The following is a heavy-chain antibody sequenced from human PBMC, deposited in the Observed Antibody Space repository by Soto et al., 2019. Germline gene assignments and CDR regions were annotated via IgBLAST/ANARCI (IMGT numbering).Heavy chain of an antibody. CDR2: ISSSSSYI. V-gene: IGHV3-21*01. Sequence: GSLRLSCAASGFTFSSYSMNWVRQAPGKGLEWVSSISSSSSYIYYADSVKGRFTISRDNAKNSLYLQMNSLRAEDTAVYYCARDRGPTRDCTNGVCYTGTTPLWGQGTLVTVSS. CDR3: ARDRGPTRDCTNGVCYTGTTPL. J-gene: IGHJ4*02. CDR1: GFTFSSYS. D-gene: IGHD2-8*01.